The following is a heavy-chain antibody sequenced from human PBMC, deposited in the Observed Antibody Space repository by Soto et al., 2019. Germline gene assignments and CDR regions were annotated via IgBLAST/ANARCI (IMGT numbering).Heavy chain of an antibody. Sequence: VQLLESGGGLVQPGGSLGLSCAASGFTFSTYAVSWVRQAPGEGLEWVSSITTSGAGTYYADSVKGRFTISRDNSMNTLYLQMNSLRPEDTAVYYCAKWRGFCSGGGCYSLRFDYWGQGTLVTVSS. V-gene: IGHV3-23*01. CDR2: ITTSGAGT. CDR1: GFTFSTYA. J-gene: IGHJ4*02. D-gene: IGHD2-15*01. CDR3: AKWRGFCSGGGCYSLRFDY.